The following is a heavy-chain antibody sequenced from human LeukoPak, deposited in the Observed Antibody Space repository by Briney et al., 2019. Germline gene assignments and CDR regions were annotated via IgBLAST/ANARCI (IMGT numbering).Heavy chain of an antibody. CDR1: GFTFSSYD. CDR3: ARDRSNGDYAFDY. CDR2: ITTYSSYI. Sequence: GGSLRPSCTASGFTFSSYDISWVRQAPGKGLEWVSSITTYSSYIHYADSVRGRFTISRDNAKNSLYLQMNSLRAEDTAVYYCARDRSNGDYAFDYWGQGALVTVSS. J-gene: IGHJ4*02. V-gene: IGHV3-21*01. D-gene: IGHD4-17*01.